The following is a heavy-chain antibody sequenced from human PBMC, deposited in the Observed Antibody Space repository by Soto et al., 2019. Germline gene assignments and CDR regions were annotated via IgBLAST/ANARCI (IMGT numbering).Heavy chain of an antibody. CDR1: GGTFSSYA. V-gene: IGHV1-69*13. CDR3: AINYDFWSGYSHGYYYYGMDV. Sequence: SVTVSCKASGGTFSSYAISWVRQAPGQGLEWMGGIIPIFGTANYAQKFQGRVTITADESTSTAYMELSSLRSEDTAVYYCAINYDFWSGYSHGYYYYGMDVWGQGTTVTVSS. D-gene: IGHD3-3*01. J-gene: IGHJ6*02. CDR2: IIPIFGTA.